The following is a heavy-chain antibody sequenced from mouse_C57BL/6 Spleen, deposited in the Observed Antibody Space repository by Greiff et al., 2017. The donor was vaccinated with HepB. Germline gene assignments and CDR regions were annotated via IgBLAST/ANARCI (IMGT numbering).Heavy chain of an antibody. CDR2: IWRGGST. D-gene: IGHD2-4*01. V-gene: IGHV2-5*01. J-gene: IGHJ3*01. Sequence: VQVVESGPGLVQPSQSLSITCTVSGFSLTSYGVHWVRQSPGKGLEWLGVIWRGGSTDYNAAFMSRLSITKDNSKSQVFFKMNSLQADDTAIYYCAKNRYRYDYDAGFAYWGQGTLVTVSA. CDR1: GFSLTSYG. CDR3: AKNRYRYDYDAGFAY.